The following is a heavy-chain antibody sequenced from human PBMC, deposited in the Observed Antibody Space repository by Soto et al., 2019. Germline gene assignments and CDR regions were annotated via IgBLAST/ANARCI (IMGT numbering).Heavy chain of an antibody. V-gene: IGHV1-3*01. CDR1: GYRFTSXA. D-gene: IGHD3-22*01. J-gene: IGHJ3*02. CDR2: INAGNGNT. CDR3: ARVYYDRTMTRRNDAFDI. Sequence: ASVKVSCKACGYRFTSXAMHWVRQAPGQRLEWMGWINAGNGNTKYSQKFQGRVTITRDTSASTAYMELSSLRSEDTAVYYCARVYYDRTMTRRNDAFDIWGQGTIVTVSS.